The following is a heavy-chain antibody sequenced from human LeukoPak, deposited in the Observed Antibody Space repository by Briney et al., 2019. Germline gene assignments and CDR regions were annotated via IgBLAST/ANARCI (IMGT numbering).Heavy chain of an antibody. CDR3: ASPSSGSLRFDY. Sequence: PGGSLRLSCAASGFTVSSNYMSWVRQAPGKGLEWVSVIYSGGSTYYADSVKGRFTISRDNSKNTLYLQMNSLRAEDTAVYYCASPSSGSLRFDYWGQGTLVTVSS. J-gene: IGHJ4*02. V-gene: IGHV3-66*01. D-gene: IGHD3-10*01. CDR2: IYSGGST. CDR1: GFTVSSNY.